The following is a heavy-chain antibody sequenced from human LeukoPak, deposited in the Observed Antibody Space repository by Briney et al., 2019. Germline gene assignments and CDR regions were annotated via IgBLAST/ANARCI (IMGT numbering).Heavy chain of an antibody. Sequence: PGGSLRLSCAASGFSFGNYLMHWVRQAPGKGLIWVSRINPDGSTIYYADSVKGRFTISRDNVGSSLYLEMNSLSVEDTALYYCTRGLSGTHNAFDLWGQGTLVTVSS. CDR3: TRGLSGTHNAFDL. CDR2: INPDGSTI. CDR1: GFSFGNYL. D-gene: IGHD1-26*01. V-gene: IGHV3-74*01. J-gene: IGHJ3*01.